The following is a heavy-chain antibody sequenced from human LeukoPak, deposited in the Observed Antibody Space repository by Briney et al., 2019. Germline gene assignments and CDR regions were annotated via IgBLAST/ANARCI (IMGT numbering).Heavy chain of an antibody. CDR1: GYSFTTHG. J-gene: IGHJ4*02. CDR3: ARDWGFAIAARPPFDY. V-gene: IGHV1-18*01. CDR2: ISSYSTYT. D-gene: IGHD6-6*01. Sequence: GASVKVSCKASGYSFTTHGISWVRQAPGQGLEWMGWISSYSTYTTYAQKFQGRVTMTTDTSTSTGYLELRSLTSDDTAVYYCARDWGFAIAARPPFDYWGQGTLVTVSS.